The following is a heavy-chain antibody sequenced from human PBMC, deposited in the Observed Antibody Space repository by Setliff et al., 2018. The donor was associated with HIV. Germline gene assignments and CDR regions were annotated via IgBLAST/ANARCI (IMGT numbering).Heavy chain of an antibody. CDR1: GYTFTSYG. CDR2: ISAYNGNT. J-gene: IGHJ3*02. CDR3: AREGLIWFGELSLDDAFDI. Sequence: GASVKVSCKASGYTFTSYGISWVRQAPGQGLEWMGWISAYNGNTNYAQKLQGRVTMTTDTSTSTAYMELRSLRSDDTAVYYCAREGLIWFGELSLDDAFDIWGQGTMGTVSS. V-gene: IGHV1-18*01. D-gene: IGHD3-10*01.